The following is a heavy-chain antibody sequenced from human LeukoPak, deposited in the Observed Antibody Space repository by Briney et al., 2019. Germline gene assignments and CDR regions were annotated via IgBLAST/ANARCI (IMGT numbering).Heavy chain of an antibody. V-gene: IGHV3-23*01. CDR1: GFTFSTFA. D-gene: IGHD2-8*02. CDR2: IFPSGGEI. Sequence: GSLRLSCAASGFTFSTFAMIWVRQPPGKGLEWVSSIFPSGGEIHYADSVRGRFTISRDNSKSTLSLQMNSLRAEDTAIYYCATYRQVLLPFESWGQGTLVTVSS. J-gene: IGHJ4*02. CDR3: ATYRQVLLPFES.